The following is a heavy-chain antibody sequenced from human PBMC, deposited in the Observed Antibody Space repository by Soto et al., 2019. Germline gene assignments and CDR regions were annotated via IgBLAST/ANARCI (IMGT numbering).Heavy chain of an antibody. CDR2: FDPEDGET. J-gene: IGHJ6*02. CDR3: ATSIPPPGAYYYYYGMDV. V-gene: IGHV1-24*01. CDR1: GYTLTELS. D-gene: IGHD2-2*02. Sequence: GASVKVSCKVSGYTLTELSMHWVRQAPGKGLEWMGGFDPEDGETIYAQKFQGRVTMTEDTSTDTAYMELSSLRSEDTAVYYCATSIPPPGAYYYYYGMDVWGQGTTVTVSS.